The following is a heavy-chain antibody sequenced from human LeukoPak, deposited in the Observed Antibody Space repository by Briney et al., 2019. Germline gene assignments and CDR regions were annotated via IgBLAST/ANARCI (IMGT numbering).Heavy chain of an antibody. CDR1: VFTFSNYA. Sequence: GGSLRLLCAASVFTFSNYAMSWVRQAPGKAREWVSAITGRGGTKWYAESVKGNFTISRDNSKNTLYLQTKSLGVDDTAVYYCAKWGDYDGLTGYYDTDCWGQGTLVTVSS. CDR2: ITGRGGTK. D-gene: IGHD3-9*01. J-gene: IGHJ4*02. V-gene: IGHV3-23*01. CDR3: AKWGDYDGLTGYYDTDC.